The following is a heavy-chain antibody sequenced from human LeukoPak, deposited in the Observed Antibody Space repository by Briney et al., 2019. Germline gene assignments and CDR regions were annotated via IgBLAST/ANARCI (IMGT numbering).Heavy chain of an antibody. J-gene: IGHJ6*03. D-gene: IGHD5-12*01. Sequence: PSETLSLTCTVSGGSISSSSYYWGWIRQPPGKGLERIGRIYYSGSTFYNPSLKSRRTISVDTSKTQFSLKLSSVTAADTAVYYCARLRRGYSGYDYGYYYYMDVWGKGTTVTVSS. CDR3: ARLRRGYSGYDYGYYYYMDV. CDR2: IYYSGST. V-gene: IGHV4-39*01. CDR1: GGSISSSSYY.